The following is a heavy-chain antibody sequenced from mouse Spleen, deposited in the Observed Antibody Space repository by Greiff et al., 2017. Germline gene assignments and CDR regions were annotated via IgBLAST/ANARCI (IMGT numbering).Heavy chain of an antibody. CDR2: INPNNGGT. J-gene: IGHJ3*01. D-gene: IGHD1-1*01. CDR3: AREGTTGFAY. V-gene: IGHV1-26*01. CDR1: GYTFTDYY. Sequence: VQLQQSGPELVKPGASVKISCKASGYTFTDYYMNWVKQSHGKSLEWIGDINPNNGGTSYNQKFKGKATLTVDKSSSTAYMELRSLTSEDSAVYYCAREGTTGFAYWGQGTLVTVSA.